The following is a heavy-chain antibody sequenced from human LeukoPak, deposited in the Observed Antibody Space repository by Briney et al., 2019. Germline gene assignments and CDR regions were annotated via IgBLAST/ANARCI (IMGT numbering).Heavy chain of an antibody. D-gene: IGHD3-10*01. J-gene: IGHJ5*02. CDR3: AIYGSGSQGWFDP. V-gene: IGHV3-21*01. Sequence: PGGSLRLSCAASGFTFSNYSMNWFRQAPGKGLEWVSSISSSSSYIYYADSVKGRFTISRDNAKNSLYLQMNSLRAEDTAVYYCAIYGSGSQGWFDPWGQGTLVTVSS. CDR1: GFTFSNYS. CDR2: ISSSSSYI.